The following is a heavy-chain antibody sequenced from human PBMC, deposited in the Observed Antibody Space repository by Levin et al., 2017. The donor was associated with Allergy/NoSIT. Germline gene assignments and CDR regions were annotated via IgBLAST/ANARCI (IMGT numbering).Heavy chain of an antibody. D-gene: IGHD2-2*01. CDR1: GFTFSDYY. J-gene: IGHJ4*02. Sequence: PGESLKISCAASGFTFSDYYMSWIRQAPGKGLEWVSYISSSGSTIYYADSVKGRFTISRDNAKNSLYLQMNSLRAEDTAVYYCARYRPRSHCSSTSCYLRWHGGFDYWGQGTLVTVSS. CDR3: ARYRPRSHCSSTSCYLRWHGGFDY. CDR2: ISSSGSTI. V-gene: IGHV3-11*01.